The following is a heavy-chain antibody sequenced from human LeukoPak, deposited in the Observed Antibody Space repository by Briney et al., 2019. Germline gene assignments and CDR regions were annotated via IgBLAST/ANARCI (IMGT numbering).Heavy chain of an antibody. CDR2: ISYDGTNK. Sequence: GGSLRLSCAASGFTFSSYGMHWVRQAPGKGLEWVAVISYDGTNKYYADSVKGRFTISRDNSKNTLYLQMNSLRAEDTAVYYCARALSSGYFDYWGQGTLVTVSS. D-gene: IGHD3-22*01. V-gene: IGHV3-30*03. CDR3: ARALSSGYFDY. J-gene: IGHJ4*02. CDR1: GFTFSSYG.